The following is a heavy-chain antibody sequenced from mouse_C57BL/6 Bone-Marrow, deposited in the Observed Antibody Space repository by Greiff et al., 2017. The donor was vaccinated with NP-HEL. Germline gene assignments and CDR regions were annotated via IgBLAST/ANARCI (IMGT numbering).Heavy chain of an antibody. J-gene: IGHJ3*01. CDR3: AREWDYDVGFAY. CDR1: GYTFTDYY. Sequence: EVQLQQSGPELVKPGASVKISCKASGYTFTDYYMNWVKQSHGQSLEWIGDINPNNGGTSYNQKFKGKATLTVDKSSSTAYMALRSLTSEDSAVYYCAREWDYDVGFAYWGQGTLVTVSA. D-gene: IGHD2-4*01. V-gene: IGHV1-26*01. CDR2: INPNNGGT.